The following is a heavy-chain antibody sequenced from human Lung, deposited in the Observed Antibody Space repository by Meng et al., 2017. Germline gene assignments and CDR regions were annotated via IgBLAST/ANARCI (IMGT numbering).Heavy chain of an antibody. J-gene: IGHJ4*02. D-gene: IGHD3-16*01. V-gene: IGHV1-2*06. CDR1: GYTFTGYY. CDR2: INPKSGGT. Sequence: QAQLVQSGAEAKKPGASVKLSCKASGYTFTGYYIHWVRQAPGHGLEWMGRINPKSGGTNYAQKFQGRVTMTRDTSISTAYIELSGLRSDDTAVYYCARGGSYSSDYWGQGTLVTVSS. CDR3: ARGGSYSSDY.